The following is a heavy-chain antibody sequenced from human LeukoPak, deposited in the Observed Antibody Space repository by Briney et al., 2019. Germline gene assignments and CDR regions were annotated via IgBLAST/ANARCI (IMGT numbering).Heavy chain of an antibody. Sequence: PGGSLRLSCAASGFAFGDYAMHWVRQAPGKGLEWVSGISWNSGKIGYADSVKGRVTISRDNAKNSLYLQMTRLRAEDTALYYCAKDQSTGDYYYYMDVWGKGTTVTVSS. J-gene: IGHJ6*03. D-gene: IGHD1-26*01. CDR3: AKDQSTGDYYYYMDV. V-gene: IGHV3-9*01. CDR2: ISWNSGKI. CDR1: GFAFGDYA.